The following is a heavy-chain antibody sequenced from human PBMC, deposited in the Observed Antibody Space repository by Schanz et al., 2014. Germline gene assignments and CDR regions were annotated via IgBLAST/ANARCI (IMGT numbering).Heavy chain of an antibody. CDR2: INHSGST. Sequence: QVQLQQWGAGLLKPSETLSLSCAVYSGSFSGYYWSWIRQPPGKGLEWIGEINHSGSTNYNPSLKSRVTISVDTSKNQFSLRLSSVTAADTAVYYCAREGNSYAQGSYFDYWGQGTLVTVSS. CDR3: AREGNSYAQGSYFDY. V-gene: IGHV4-34*01. CDR1: SGSFSGYY. J-gene: IGHJ4*02. D-gene: IGHD3-16*01.